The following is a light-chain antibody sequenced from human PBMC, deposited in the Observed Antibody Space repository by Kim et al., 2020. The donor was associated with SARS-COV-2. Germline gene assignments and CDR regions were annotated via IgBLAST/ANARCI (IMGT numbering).Light chain of an antibody. CDR3: QQYGSSPKT. CDR1: QSVSSSY. Sequence: LSPGERATLSCRASQSVSSSYLAWYQQKPGQAPRLLIYGASSRATGIPDRFSGSGSGTDFTLTISRLEPEDFAVYYCQQYGSSPKTFGQGTKLEIK. CDR2: GAS. V-gene: IGKV3-20*01. J-gene: IGKJ2*01.